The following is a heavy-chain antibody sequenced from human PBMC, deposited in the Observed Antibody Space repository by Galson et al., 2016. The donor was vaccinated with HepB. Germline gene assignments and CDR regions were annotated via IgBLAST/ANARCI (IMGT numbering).Heavy chain of an antibody. Sequence: SLRLSCAASGFTFGTYWMSWVRQAPGKGLEWVANIKENGSEKYYAGSVKGRFTISRDNAMNSLYLQMNSLRGDDTAVYYCARDLGYWGQGTLVTVSS. J-gene: IGHJ4*02. CDR2: IKENGSEK. D-gene: IGHD3-16*01. CDR1: GFTFGTYW. V-gene: IGHV3-7*01. CDR3: ARDLGY.